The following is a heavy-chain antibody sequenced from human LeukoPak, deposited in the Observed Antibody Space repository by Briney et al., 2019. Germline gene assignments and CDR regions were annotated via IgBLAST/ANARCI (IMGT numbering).Heavy chain of an antibody. V-gene: IGHV3-33*01. D-gene: IGHD2-21*01. Sequence: QTGGSLRLSCAASGFTFSSYGMHWVRQAPGKGLEWVAVIWYDGSNKYYADSVKGRFTISRDNSKNTLYLQMNSLRAEDTAVYYCARGIMWPKGDWFDPWGQGTLVTVSS. J-gene: IGHJ5*02. CDR2: IWYDGSNK. CDR1: GFTFSSYG. CDR3: ARGIMWPKGDWFDP.